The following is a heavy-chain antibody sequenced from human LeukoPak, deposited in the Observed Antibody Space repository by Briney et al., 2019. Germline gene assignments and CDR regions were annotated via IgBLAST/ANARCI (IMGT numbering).Heavy chain of an antibody. V-gene: IGHV5-51*01. Sequence: GESLKISCKGSGYSFSNSWIGWVRQMPGKGLEWMGINYPGDSDTTYSPSFQGQVTMSADKSLSTAYLQWSSLKASDTAMYYCARRVSSSGFDAFDVWGQGTMVTVSS. D-gene: IGHD5-12*01. CDR2: NYPGDSDT. CDR3: ARRVSSSGFDAFDV. J-gene: IGHJ3*01. CDR1: GYSFSNSW.